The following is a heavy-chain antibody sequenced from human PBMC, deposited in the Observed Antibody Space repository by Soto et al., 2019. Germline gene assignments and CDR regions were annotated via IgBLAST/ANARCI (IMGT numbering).Heavy chain of an antibody. D-gene: IGHD1-7*01. J-gene: IGHJ5*02. V-gene: IGHV1-69*01. CDR2: IIPIFGTA. CDR3: ARVSLPITGTTGWFDP. CDR1: GGTFSSYA. Sequence: QVQLVQSGAEVKKPGSSVKVSCKASGGTFSSYAISWXXXAPGQGLEWMGGIIPIFGTANYAQKFQGRVTITADESTSTAYMELSSLRSEDTAVYYCARVSLPITGTTGWFDPWGQGTLVTVSS.